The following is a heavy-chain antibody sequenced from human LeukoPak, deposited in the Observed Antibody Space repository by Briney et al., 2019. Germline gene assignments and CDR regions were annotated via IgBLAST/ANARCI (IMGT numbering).Heavy chain of an antibody. CDR3: AILQLQHY. Sequence: ASVKVSCKASGYTFTSNYIHWVRQAPGQGLEWMGWINPNSGGTNYAQKFQGWVTMTRDTSISTAYMELSRLRSDDPALYYCAILQLQHYWGQGTLVTVSS. V-gene: IGHV1-2*04. CDR1: GYTFTSNY. CDR2: INPNSGGT. J-gene: IGHJ4*02. D-gene: IGHD2-2*01.